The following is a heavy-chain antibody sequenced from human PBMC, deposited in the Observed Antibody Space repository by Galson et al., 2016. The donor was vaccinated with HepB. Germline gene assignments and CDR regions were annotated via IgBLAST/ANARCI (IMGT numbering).Heavy chain of an antibody. CDR2: FENNANSHTI. Sequence: SLRLSCAASGFTVSDYDMDWVRQAPGKGLEWVGRFENNANSHTILYAASVRGRFSISGDASKNSLDLEMNSLKTDDTAVYFCARRGTAGGLDLWGQGTMVAVSS. CDR3: ARRGTAGGLDL. D-gene: IGHD1-7*01. CDR1: GFTVSDYD. J-gene: IGHJ3*01. V-gene: IGHV3-72*01.